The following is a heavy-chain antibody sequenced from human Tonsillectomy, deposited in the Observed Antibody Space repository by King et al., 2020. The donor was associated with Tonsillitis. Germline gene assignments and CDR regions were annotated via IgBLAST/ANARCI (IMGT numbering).Heavy chain of an antibody. J-gene: IGHJ2*01. D-gene: IGHD3-10*01. Sequence: LQLQESGPGLVKPSETLSLTCTVSGGSISSSSYYWGWIRQPPGEGLEWIGSIYYSGSTYYNPSLKSRVTISVDTSKNQFSLKLSAVTAADTAVYYCARRGPAMVRGVTFDLWGRGTLVTVSS. CDR2: IYYSGST. V-gene: IGHV4-39*01. CDR1: GGSISSSSYY. CDR3: ARRGPAMVRGVTFDL.